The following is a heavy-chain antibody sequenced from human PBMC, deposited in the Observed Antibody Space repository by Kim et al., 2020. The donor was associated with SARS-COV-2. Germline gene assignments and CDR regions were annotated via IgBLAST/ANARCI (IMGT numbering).Heavy chain of an antibody. D-gene: IGHD6-19*01. CDR3: ARAGPGQWLEATEHAHYYYGMDV. CDR2: TYYRSKWYN. V-gene: IGHV6-1*01. Sequence: SHTLSLTCAISGDSVSSNSAAWNWIRQSPSRGLEWLGRTYYRSKWYNDYAVSVKSRITINPDTSKNQFSLQLNSVTPEDTAVYYCARAGPGQWLEATEHAHYYYGMDVWGQGTTVTVSS. J-gene: IGHJ6*02. CDR1: GDSVSSNSAA.